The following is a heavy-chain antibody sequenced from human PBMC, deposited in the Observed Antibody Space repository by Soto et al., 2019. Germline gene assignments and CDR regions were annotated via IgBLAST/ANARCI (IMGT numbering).Heavy chain of an antibody. CDR1: GASISSSSHY. D-gene: IGHD6-19*01. Sequence: SETLSLTCSVSGASISSSSHYWGWIRQPPGKGLEWIGSTYYSGSTYYNPSLKSRVTIAVDTSKNLFSLKLTSATAADTAVHYCAREGSIAVAVGKLDYWGLGSLVTVSS. J-gene: IGHJ4*02. CDR3: AREGSIAVAVGKLDY. V-gene: IGHV4-39*02. CDR2: TYYSGST.